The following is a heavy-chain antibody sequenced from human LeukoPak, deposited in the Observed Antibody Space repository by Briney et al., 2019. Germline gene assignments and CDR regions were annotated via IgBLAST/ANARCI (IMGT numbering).Heavy chain of an antibody. J-gene: IGHJ5*02. V-gene: IGHV4-34*01. CDR3: ARVGSPPTYYDFWSGYSEPFDP. CDR2: INHSGST. D-gene: IGHD3-3*01. CDR1: GGSFNGYY. Sequence: SETLSLTCAMSGGSFNGYYWTWIRQPPGKGLEWIGDINHSGSTNYNPSLKSRVTISVDTSKNQFSLKLSSVTAADTAVYYCARVGSPPTYYDFWSGYSEPFDPWGQGTLVTVSS.